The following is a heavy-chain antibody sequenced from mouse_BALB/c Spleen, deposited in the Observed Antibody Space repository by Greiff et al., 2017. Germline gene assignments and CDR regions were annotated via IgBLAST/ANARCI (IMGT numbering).Heavy chain of an antibody. D-gene: IGHD6-1*01. V-gene: IGHV1-7*01. J-gene: IGHJ3*01. Sequence: QVQLQHSGAELAKPGASVKMSCKASGYTFTSYWMHWVKQRPGQGLEWIGYINPSTGYTEYNQKFKDKATLTADKSSSTAYMQLSSLTSEDSAVYYCARATSPGFAYWGQGTLVTVSA. CDR3: ARATSPGFAY. CDR1: GYTFTSYW. CDR2: INPSTGYT.